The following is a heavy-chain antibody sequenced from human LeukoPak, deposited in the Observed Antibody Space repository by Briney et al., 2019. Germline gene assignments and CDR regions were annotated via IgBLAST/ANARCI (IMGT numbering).Heavy chain of an antibody. Sequence: PGGSLRLSCAASGFTFSSYAMSWVRQAPGKGLEWVSGVSGNGAKTYNGDYAKGRFTISRDNSRNTLYLQMKSLRAEDTAIYYCAKDPLDYWGQGTLVTASS. CDR3: AKDPLDY. V-gene: IGHV3-23*01. CDR1: GFTFSSYA. CDR2: VSGNGAKT. J-gene: IGHJ4*02.